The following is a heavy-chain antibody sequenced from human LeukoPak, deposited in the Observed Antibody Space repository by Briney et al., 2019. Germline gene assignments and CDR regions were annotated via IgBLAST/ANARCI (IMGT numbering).Heavy chain of an antibody. J-gene: IGHJ4*02. V-gene: IGHV1-18*01. CDR2: ISAYNGNT. Sequence: VASVKVSCKASGYTFTSYGISWVRQAPGQGLEWMGWISAYNGNTNYAQKLQGRVTMTTDTSTSTAYMELRSLRSDDTAVYYCARERDRAGYYYDSSGYSFWGQGTLVTVSS. CDR1: GYTFTSYG. D-gene: IGHD3-22*01. CDR3: ARERDRAGYYYDSSGYSF.